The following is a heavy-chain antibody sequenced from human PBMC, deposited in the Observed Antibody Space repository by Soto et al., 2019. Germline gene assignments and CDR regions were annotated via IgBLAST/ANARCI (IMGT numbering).Heavy chain of an antibody. D-gene: IGHD2-2*01. V-gene: IGHV4-59*01. J-gene: IGHJ5*02. Sequence: SETRSLTCTVSGVSISSYYWSWIRQPPGKGLEWIGYIYYSGSTNYNPSLKSRVTISVDTSKNQFSLKLSSVTAADTAVYYCARVVPAALPVWWFDPWGQGTLVTVSS. CDR1: GVSISSYY. CDR2: IYYSGST. CDR3: ARVVPAALPVWWFDP.